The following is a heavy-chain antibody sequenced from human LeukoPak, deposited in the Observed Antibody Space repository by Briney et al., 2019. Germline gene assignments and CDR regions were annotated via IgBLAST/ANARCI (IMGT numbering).Heavy chain of an antibody. CDR1: GFTFSSYA. Sequence: GGSLRLSCAASGFTFSSYAMSWVRQAPGKGLEWGSAISGSGGSTYYADSVKSRFTRSRDNSETTLYLQMNSLRAEATAVYYCAKVRGYDILTGYYSRYFDYWGQGTVVTVSS. CDR3: AKVRGYDILTGYYSRYFDY. CDR2: ISGSGGST. D-gene: IGHD3-9*01. J-gene: IGHJ4*02. V-gene: IGHV3-23*01.